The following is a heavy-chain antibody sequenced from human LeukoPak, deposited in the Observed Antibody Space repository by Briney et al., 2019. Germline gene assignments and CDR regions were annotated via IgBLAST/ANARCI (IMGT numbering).Heavy chain of an antibody. J-gene: IGHJ6*03. CDR3: ARGRRFYYYYYMDV. Sequence: SETLSLTCAVYGGSFSGYYWSWIRQPPGKGLEWIGEINHSGSTNYNPSLKSRVTISVDTSKNQFSLKLSSVTAADTAVYYCARGRRFYYYYYMDVSGKGTTVTVSS. CDR2: INHSGST. V-gene: IGHV4-34*01. CDR1: GGSFSGYY. D-gene: IGHD1-1*01.